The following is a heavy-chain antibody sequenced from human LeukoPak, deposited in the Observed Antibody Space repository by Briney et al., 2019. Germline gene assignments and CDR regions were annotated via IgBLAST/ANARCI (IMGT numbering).Heavy chain of an antibody. D-gene: IGHD3-3*01. V-gene: IGHV3-9*01. CDR1: GFTFDDYA. CDR2: ISWNSGSI. CDR3: AKDIGFLEWLLSFDY. Sequence: GRSLRLSCAASGFTFDDYAMHWVRQAPGKGLEWVSGISWNSGSIVYADSVKGRFTISRGNAKNSLYLQMNSLRAEDTALYYCAKDIGFLEWLLSFDYWGQGTLVTVSS. J-gene: IGHJ4*02.